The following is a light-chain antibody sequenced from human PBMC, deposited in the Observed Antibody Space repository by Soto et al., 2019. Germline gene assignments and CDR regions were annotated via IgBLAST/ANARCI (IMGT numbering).Light chain of an antibody. CDR2: DAS. Sequence: EIVLTQSPATLSLSPGERATLSCRASQSVSSYLAWYQQKPGQAPRLLIYDASSRATGTEARFSGSGSGTDFTLTISSLAPEDFAVYYCQQRSKWPITFGQGTRLEIK. CDR3: QQRSKWPIT. CDR1: QSVSSY. V-gene: IGKV3-11*01. J-gene: IGKJ5*01.